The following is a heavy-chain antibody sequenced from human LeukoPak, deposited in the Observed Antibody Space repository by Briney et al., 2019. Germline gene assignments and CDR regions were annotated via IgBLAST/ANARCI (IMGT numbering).Heavy chain of an antibody. CDR3: ARASGYDTATNYYYGMDV. J-gene: IGHJ6*02. V-gene: IGHV4-30-2*01. Sequence: SETLSLTCAVSGGSISSGGYSWSWIRQPPRKGLEWIGYIYHSGSTYYNPSLKSRVTISVDRSKNQFSLKLSSVTAADTAVYYCARASGYDTATNYYYGMDVWGQGTTVTVS. CDR1: GGSISSGGYS. CDR2: IYHSGST. D-gene: IGHD5-12*01.